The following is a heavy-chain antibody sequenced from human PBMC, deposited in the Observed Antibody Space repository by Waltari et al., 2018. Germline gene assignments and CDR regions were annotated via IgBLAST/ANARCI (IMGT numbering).Heavy chain of an antibody. D-gene: IGHD3-9*01. Sequence: QVQLVESGGGVVQPGGSLRLSCAASGFTFSSYGMPWVRQAPGKGLEWVAFIRYDGSNKYYADSVKGRFTISRDNSKNTLYLQMNSLRAEDTAVYYCAKDRNYDMHAFDIWGQGTMVTVSS. CDR1: GFTFSSYG. CDR3: AKDRNYDMHAFDI. CDR2: IRYDGSNK. V-gene: IGHV3-30*02. J-gene: IGHJ3*02.